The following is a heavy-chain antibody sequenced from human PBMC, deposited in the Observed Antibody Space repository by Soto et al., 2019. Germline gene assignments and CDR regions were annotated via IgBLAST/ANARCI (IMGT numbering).Heavy chain of an antibody. Sequence: EVQVVESGGGLVQPGGSLRLSCAASGFTFSSYSMNWVRQAPGKGLEWVSYISSSSSTIFDAVSVTGRFTISRDNAKNALLLQMTSLIAEDAARFYWARDVYGGVQGDLVTVSS. J-gene: IGHJ4*02. V-gene: IGHV3-48*01. CDR3: ARDVYG. CDR1: GFTFSSYS. D-gene: IGHD3-3*01. CDR2: ISSSSSTI.